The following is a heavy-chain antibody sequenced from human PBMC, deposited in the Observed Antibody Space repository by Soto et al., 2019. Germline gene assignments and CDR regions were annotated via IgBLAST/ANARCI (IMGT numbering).Heavy chain of an antibody. D-gene: IGHD1-26*01. V-gene: IGHV4-31*03. J-gene: IGHJ5*02. Sequence: SETLSLTCTVSGGSISSGGYYWSWIRQHPGKGLEWIGYIYYSGSTYYNPSLKSRVTISVDTSKNQFSLKLSYVTAADTAVYYCARDSGSIVGATTTTNWFDPWGQGTLVTVSS. CDR2: IYYSGST. CDR3: ARDSGSIVGATTTTNWFDP. CDR1: GGSISSGGYY.